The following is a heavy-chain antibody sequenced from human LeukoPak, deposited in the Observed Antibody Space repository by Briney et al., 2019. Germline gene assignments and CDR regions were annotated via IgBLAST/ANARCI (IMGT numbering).Heavy chain of an antibody. Sequence: PGGSLRLSCAASGSTFSSYWMSWVRQAPGKGLEWVANIKQDGSEKYYVDSVKGRFTISRDNAKNSLYLQMNSLRAEDTAVYYCARGRSFDPWGQGTLVTVSS. CDR3: ARGRSFDP. CDR1: GSTFSSYW. J-gene: IGHJ5*02. V-gene: IGHV3-7*01. D-gene: IGHD3-16*01. CDR2: IKQDGSEK.